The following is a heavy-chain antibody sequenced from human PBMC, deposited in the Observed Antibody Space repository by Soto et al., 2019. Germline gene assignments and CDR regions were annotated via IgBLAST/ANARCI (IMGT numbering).Heavy chain of an antibody. CDR3: ARAWGDDYGDY. CDR1: GYTFTGYY. V-gene: IGHV1-8*02. CDR2: INPNSGNT. D-gene: IGHD3-16*01. J-gene: IGHJ4*02. Sequence: QVQLVQSGAEVKKPGASVKVSCKASGYTFTGYYMHWVRQAPGQGLEWMGWINPNSGNTGYAQKFQGRVTMTRNTSISTAYMELSSLRSEDTAVYYCARAWGDDYGDYWGQGTLVTVSS.